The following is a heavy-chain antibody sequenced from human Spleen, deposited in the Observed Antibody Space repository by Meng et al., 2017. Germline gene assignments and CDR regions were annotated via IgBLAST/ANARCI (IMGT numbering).Heavy chain of an antibody. J-gene: IGHJ6*02. CDR1: GFIFSIYE. Sequence: GESLKISCAASGFIFSIYEMDWVRQAPGKGLEWVSHISSSGSTIYYAESVKGRFTISIGNAENTLYLQMNSLRVEATAVYYCVSLPITMVRGVYYYYGMDVWGQGTTVTVSS. CDR2: ISSSGSTI. CDR3: VSLPITMVRGVYYYYGMDV. V-gene: IGHV3-48*03. D-gene: IGHD3-10*01.